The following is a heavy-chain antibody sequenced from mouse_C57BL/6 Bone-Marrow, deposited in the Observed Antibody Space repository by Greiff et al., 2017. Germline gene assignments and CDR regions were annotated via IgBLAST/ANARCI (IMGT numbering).Heavy chain of an antibody. CDR1: GYTFTSYN. V-gene: IGHV1-12*01. D-gene: IGHD1-1*01. J-gene: IGHJ3*01. CDR3: ARGRYYGSSYSAWFAY. CDR2: IYPGNGDT. Sequence: QVQLQQSGAELVRPGASVKMSCKASGYTFTSYNMHWVKQTPRQGLEWIGAIYPGNGDTSYNQKFKGKATLTVDKSSSTAYMQLSSLTSEDAAVYSCARGRYYGSSYSAWFAYWGQGTLVTVSA.